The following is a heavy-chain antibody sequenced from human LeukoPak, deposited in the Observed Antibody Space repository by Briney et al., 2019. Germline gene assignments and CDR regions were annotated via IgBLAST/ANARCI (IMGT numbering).Heavy chain of an antibody. CDR2: INPNSGGT. V-gene: IGHV1-2*02. D-gene: IGHD2-2*01. Sequence: ASVKVSCKASGYTFTGYYMHWVRQAPGQGLEWMGWINPNSGGTNYAQKFQGRVTMTRDTSISTAYMELSRLRSDDTAVYYCARDLYCSSTSCYGMVCWGQGTLVTVSS. J-gene: IGHJ4*02. CDR3: ARDLYCSSTSCYGMVC. CDR1: GYTFTGYY.